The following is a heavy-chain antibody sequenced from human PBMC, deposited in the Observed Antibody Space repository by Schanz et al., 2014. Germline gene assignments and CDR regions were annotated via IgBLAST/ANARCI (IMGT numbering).Heavy chain of an antibody. CDR2: ISGGGGST. CDR1: GFTFSDHF. D-gene: IGHD3-10*01. CDR3: AKAKSGAHGAFDI. Sequence: EVKLVESGGGLVQPGGSLRLSCAASGFTFSDHFMDWVRQAPGKGLEWVSSISGGGGSTRYGDSLRGRFYISRDNSKNTLYVQMNSLRAEDTAVYYCAKAKSGAHGAFDIWGQGTMVTVSS. J-gene: IGHJ3*02. V-gene: IGHV3-23*04.